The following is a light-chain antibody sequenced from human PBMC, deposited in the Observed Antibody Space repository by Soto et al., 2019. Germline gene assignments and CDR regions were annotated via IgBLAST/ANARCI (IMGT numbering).Light chain of an antibody. CDR2: DAS. J-gene: IGKJ1*01. Sequence: DIQMIQSPSSLSASVGDRVTITCQASQEISNYLNWYQQKPGKTPKLLIYDASNLERGVPSRFSGRGSGTDFTLTISRLQPEDFATYYCQQYDHLPRTFGRGTKVEIK. V-gene: IGKV1-33*01. CDR3: QQYDHLPRT. CDR1: QEISNY.